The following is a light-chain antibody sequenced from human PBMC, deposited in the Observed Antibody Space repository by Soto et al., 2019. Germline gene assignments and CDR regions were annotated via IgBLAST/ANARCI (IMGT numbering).Light chain of an antibody. CDR3: QQYGSSPT. J-gene: IGKJ2*01. CDR2: GAS. V-gene: IGKV3-20*01. Sequence: EIVLTQSPGTLSLSPGERATLSCRASQSVSSSYLAWYQQKPGQAPRLLIYGASSRATGIPDRFSGSGSGTDFTLTISRLEREDFAVYYCQQYGSSPTFGQGTKLEIQ. CDR1: QSVSSSY.